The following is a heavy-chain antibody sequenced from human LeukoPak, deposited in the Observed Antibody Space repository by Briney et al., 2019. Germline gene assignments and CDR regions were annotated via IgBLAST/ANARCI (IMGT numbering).Heavy chain of an antibody. J-gene: IGHJ5*02. V-gene: IGHV4-59*08. Sequence: SETLSLTCTVSGGSISSSYWSWIRQPPGKGLEWIGYIYYTGNTNYNPSLKSRVTISIDTSKNQFSLKLSSVTATDTAVYYCARLTARSWFDPWGQGTLVTVSS. D-gene: IGHD1-14*01. CDR1: GGSISSSY. CDR3: ARLTARSWFDP. CDR2: IYYTGNT.